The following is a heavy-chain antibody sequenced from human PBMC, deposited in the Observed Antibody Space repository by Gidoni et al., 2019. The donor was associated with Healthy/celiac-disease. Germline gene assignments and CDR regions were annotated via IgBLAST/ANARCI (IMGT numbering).Heavy chain of an antibody. V-gene: IGHV2-70*15. Sequence: QVTLRESGPALVKPTQTLTLTCTFSGFSLSTSGMCVSWIRQPPGKALEWLARIDWDDDKYYSTSLKTRLTISKDTSKNQVVLTMTNMDPVDTATYYCARIRDYGDPLGAFDIWGQGTMVTVSS. CDR3: ARIRDYGDPLGAFDI. D-gene: IGHD4-17*01. CDR2: IDWDDDK. CDR1: GFSLSTSGMC. J-gene: IGHJ3*02.